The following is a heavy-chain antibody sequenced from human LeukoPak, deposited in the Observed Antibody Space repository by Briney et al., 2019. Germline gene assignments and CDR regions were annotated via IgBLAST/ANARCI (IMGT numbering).Heavy chain of an antibody. CDR3: ARDPDGGFIDY. Sequence: ASVKVSCKASGDTFSSYTISWVRQAPGQGLEWMGRIIPILGIANYAQKFQGRVTITADKSTSTAYMELSSLRSEDTAVYYCARDPDGGFIDYWGQGTLVTVSS. CDR2: IIPILGIA. J-gene: IGHJ4*02. CDR1: GDTFSSYT. D-gene: IGHD4-23*01. V-gene: IGHV1-69*04.